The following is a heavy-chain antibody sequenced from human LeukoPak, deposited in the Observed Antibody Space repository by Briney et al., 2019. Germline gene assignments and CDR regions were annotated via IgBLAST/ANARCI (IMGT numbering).Heavy chain of an antibody. V-gene: IGHV1-18*01. D-gene: IGHD6-13*01. Sequence: ASVKVSCKASGYIFTSYGISWVRQAPGQGLEWMGWISAYNGNTNYAQKLQGRVTMTTDTSTSTAYMELRSLRSDDTAVYYCARDGFEVQQQLVHFDYWGQGTLVTVSS. CDR3: ARDGFEVQQQLVHFDY. CDR1: GYIFTSYG. CDR2: ISAYNGNT. J-gene: IGHJ4*02.